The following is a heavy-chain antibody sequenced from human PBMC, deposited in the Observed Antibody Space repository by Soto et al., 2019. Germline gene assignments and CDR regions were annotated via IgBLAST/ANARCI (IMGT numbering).Heavy chain of an antibody. D-gene: IGHD5-12*01. V-gene: IGHV4-39*01. CDR2: IYYSGST. CDR3: ARHLPDSLVLWLRFWGALDY. Sequence: PSETLSLTCTVSGGSISSSSYYWGWIRQPPGKGLEWIGSIYYSGSTYYNPSLKSRVTISVDTSKNQFSLKLSSVTAADTAVYYCARHLPDSLVLWLRFWGALDYWGQGTLVTVSS. J-gene: IGHJ4*02. CDR1: GGSISSSSYY.